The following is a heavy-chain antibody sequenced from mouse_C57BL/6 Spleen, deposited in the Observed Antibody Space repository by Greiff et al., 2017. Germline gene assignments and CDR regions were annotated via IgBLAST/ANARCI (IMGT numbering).Heavy chain of an antibody. CDR3: TRGGTYDGYSCFAY. CDR2: IDPDTGGT. Sequence: QVQLQQPGAELVRPGASVTLSCKASGYTFTDYEMHWVKQTPGHGLEWIGAIDPDTGGTAYNQKFKGKAILTADKSSSTAYMELRSLTSEDSAVYYCTRGGTYDGYSCFAYWGQGTLVTVSA. V-gene: IGHV1-15*01. D-gene: IGHD2-3*01. CDR1: GYTFTDYE. J-gene: IGHJ3*01.